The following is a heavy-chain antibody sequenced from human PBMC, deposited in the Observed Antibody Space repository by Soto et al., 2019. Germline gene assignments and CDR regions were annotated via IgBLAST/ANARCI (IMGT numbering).Heavy chain of an antibody. Sequence: QVQLVESGGGVVQPGRSLRLSCAASGFTFSSYGIHWVRQAPGKGLEWVAVISYDGSNKYYADSVKGRFTISRDNSKNTLYLQMNSLRAEDTAVYYCAKAEYSGSYFDYWGQGTLVTVSS. CDR3: AKAEYSGSYFDY. CDR2: ISYDGSNK. V-gene: IGHV3-30*18. D-gene: IGHD1-26*01. CDR1: GFTFSSYG. J-gene: IGHJ4*02.